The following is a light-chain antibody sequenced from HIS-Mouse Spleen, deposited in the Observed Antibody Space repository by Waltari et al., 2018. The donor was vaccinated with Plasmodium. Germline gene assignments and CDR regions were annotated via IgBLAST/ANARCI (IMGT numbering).Light chain of an antibody. Sequence: EIVMTQSPATLSVSPGERATLACRASQSVSSNLAWYQQKPGQAPRLLIYGASTRATGIPARVSGSGAGTEFTLTISSLQSEDVAVDYCQQYNNWSFTFGPGTKVDIK. J-gene: IGKJ3*01. CDR2: GAS. CDR1: QSVSSN. CDR3: QQYNNWSFT. V-gene: IGKV3-15*01.